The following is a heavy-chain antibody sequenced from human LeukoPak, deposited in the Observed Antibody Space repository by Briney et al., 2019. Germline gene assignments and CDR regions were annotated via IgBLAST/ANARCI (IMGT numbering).Heavy chain of an antibody. J-gene: IGHJ4*02. CDR2: ISYEGSNK. V-gene: IGHV3-30-3*01. CDR3: AREEGIDY. D-gene: IGHD3-10*01. Sequence: PGGSLRLSCAASGFTFSSYAMHWVRQAPGKGLEWVAVISYEGSNKYYADSVKGRFTISRDNSKNTLYLQMNSLRAEDTAVYYCAREEGIDYWGQGTLVTVSS. CDR1: GFTFSSYA.